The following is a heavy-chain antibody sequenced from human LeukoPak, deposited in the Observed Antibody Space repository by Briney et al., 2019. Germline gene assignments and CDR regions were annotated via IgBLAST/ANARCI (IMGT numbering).Heavy chain of an antibody. CDR2: IYYSGST. D-gene: IGHD1-26*01. CDR3: ARGSGSYPYYYYYYMDV. Sequence: PSETLSLTCTVSGGSISSYYWSWIRQPPGKGLEWIGYIYYSGSTYYNPSLKSRVTISVDTSKNQFSLKLSSVTAADTAVYYCARGSGSYPYYYYYYMDVWGKGTTVTVSS. CDR1: GGSISSYY. V-gene: IGHV4-30-4*01. J-gene: IGHJ6*03.